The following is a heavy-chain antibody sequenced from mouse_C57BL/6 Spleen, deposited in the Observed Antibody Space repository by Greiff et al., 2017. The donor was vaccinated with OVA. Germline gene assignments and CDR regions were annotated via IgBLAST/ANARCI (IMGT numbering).Heavy chain of an antibody. CDR2: IYPGDGDT. CDR3: ARAYYSNYWWYFDV. CDR1: GYAFSSSW. J-gene: IGHJ1*03. D-gene: IGHD2-5*01. Sequence: QVQLQQSGPELVKPGASVKISCKASGYAFSSSWMNWVKQRPGKGLEWIGRIYPGDGDTNYYGKFKGKATLTADKSSSTAYMQLSSLTSEDSAVYFCARAYYSNYWWYFDVWGTGTTVTVSS. V-gene: IGHV1-82*01.